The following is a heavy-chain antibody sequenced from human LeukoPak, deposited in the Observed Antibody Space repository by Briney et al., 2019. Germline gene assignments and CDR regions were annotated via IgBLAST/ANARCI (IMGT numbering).Heavy chain of an antibody. D-gene: IGHD7-27*01. CDR3: ERAALLTGGGYHFDS. CDR1: GFTFSDYY. CDR2: ISSDGGAM. Sequence: GGSLRLSCAASGFTFSDYYMTWIRQAPGKGLEWVSSISSDGGAMYYADSVKGRFTVSRDNARNSLYLQMNSLSAEDTAVYFCERAALLTGGGYHFDSWGQGTLVTVSS. V-gene: IGHV3-11*01. J-gene: IGHJ4*02.